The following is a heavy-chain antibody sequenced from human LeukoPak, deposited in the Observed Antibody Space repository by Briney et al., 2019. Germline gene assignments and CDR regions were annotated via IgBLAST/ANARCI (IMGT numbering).Heavy chain of an antibody. J-gene: IGHJ4*02. CDR3: AKVPITVTRNFDY. V-gene: IGHV3-23*01. CDR1: GFTFSNYV. CDR2: ISGSGGNT. Sequence: GGSLRHSCAASGFTFSNYVMSWVRQAPGKGLEWVSSISGSGGNTYYADSVKGRFTISRDNSKNTLYLQMNSLRAEDTAVYYCAKVPITVTRNFDYWGQGTLVTVSS. D-gene: IGHD4-17*01.